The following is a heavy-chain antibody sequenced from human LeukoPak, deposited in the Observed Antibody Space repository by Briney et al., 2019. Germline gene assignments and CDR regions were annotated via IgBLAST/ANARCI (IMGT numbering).Heavy chain of an antibody. V-gene: IGHV3-30*02. J-gene: IGHJ4*02. CDR2: IRYDGSNK. CDR1: GFTFSSYG. Sequence: PGGSLRLSCAASGFTFSSYGMHWVRQAPGKGLEWVAFIRYDGSNKYYADSVKGRFTISRDNGKNSLYQQMNSLRVEDTAVYYCARGGRSSSYSILNWGQGTLVTVSS. D-gene: IGHD3-16*01. CDR3: ARGGRSSSYSILN.